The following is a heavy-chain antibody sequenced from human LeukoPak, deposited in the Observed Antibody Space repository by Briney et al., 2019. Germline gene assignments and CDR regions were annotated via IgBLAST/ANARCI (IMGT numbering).Heavy chain of an antibody. Sequence: SETLSLTCAVYGGSFSGYYWSWVRHPPGKGLGWNGEIDKSETTSNNPSPKRRVPISLDPSKNQFSLDLSSVNVADTAVYFCVKGLFAWEFGSWGQGTLVTVSS. D-gene: IGHD1-26*01. V-gene: IGHV4-34*01. J-gene: IGHJ4*02. CDR3: VKGLFAWEFGS. CDR2: IDKSETT. CDR1: GGSFSGYY.